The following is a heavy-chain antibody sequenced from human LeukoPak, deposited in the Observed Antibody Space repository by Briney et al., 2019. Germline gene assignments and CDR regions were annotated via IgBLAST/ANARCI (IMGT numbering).Heavy chain of an antibody. CDR2: ISSSGSII. D-gene: IGHD2-8*01. CDR3: ARDFVYF. J-gene: IGHJ4*02. Sequence: RGSLRLSCVASGFTFSNYKMNWVRQAPGKGLEWVSYISSSGSIIYHSDSVTGRFTISRHNAKNSLYLQMNCLSTEPTAGSYCARDFVYFWGQGTLVTVSS. CDR1: GFTFSNYK. V-gene: IGHV3-48*03.